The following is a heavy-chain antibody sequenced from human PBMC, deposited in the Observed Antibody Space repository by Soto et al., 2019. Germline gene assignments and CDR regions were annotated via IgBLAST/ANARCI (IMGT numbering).Heavy chain of an antibody. D-gene: IGHD3-16*01. Sequence: ASKTLCLPGIVSGGSICSIIFNWDWIRQPPGKGLEWIGTIYYDGSTDYNPSLKSRAIISVDTSKNEFSLKLTSVTAADTAVHYCARFFGNAFDICGHRTVVTVSS. CDR3: ARFFGNAFDI. V-gene: IGHV4-39*01. CDR2: IYYDGST. CDR1: GGSICSIIFN. J-gene: IGHJ3*02.